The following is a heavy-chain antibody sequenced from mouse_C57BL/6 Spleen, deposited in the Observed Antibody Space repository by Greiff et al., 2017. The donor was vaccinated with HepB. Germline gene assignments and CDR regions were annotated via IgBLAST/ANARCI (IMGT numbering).Heavy chain of an antibody. CDR2: IYPGDGDT. V-gene: IGHV1-82*01. Sequence: QVQLQQSGPELVKPGASVKISCKASGYAFSSSWMNWVKQRPGKGLEWIGRIYPGDGDTNYNGKFKGKATLTADKSSSTAYMQLSSLTSEDAAVYFCGRDSSGLWAIDYWGQGTSVTVSS. J-gene: IGHJ4*01. CDR3: GRDSSGLWAIDY. D-gene: IGHD3-2*02. CDR1: GYAFSSSW.